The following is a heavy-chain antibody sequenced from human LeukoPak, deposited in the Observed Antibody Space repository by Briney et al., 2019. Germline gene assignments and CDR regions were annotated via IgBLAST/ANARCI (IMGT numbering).Heavy chain of an antibody. CDR1: GGTFSSYA. CDR3: ARTDYYDSSGYSALDY. D-gene: IGHD3-22*01. CDR2: IIPIFGTA. V-gene: IGHV1-69*13. J-gene: IGHJ4*02. Sequence: GASVKVSCKASGGTFSSYAISWVRQAPGQGLEWMGGIIPIFGTANYAQKFQGRVTITADESTSTAYMELSSLRSEDTAVYYCARTDYYDSSGYSALDYWGQGTLVTVSS.